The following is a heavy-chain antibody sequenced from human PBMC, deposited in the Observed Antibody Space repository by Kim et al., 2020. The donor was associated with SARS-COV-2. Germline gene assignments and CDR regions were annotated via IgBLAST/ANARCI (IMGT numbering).Heavy chain of an antibody. D-gene: IGHD5-12*01. V-gene: IGHV3-23*01. CDR1: GFTFSSYA. CDR3: AKDRGYSGSPDDAFDI. CDR2: ISGSGGST. Sequence: GGSLRLSCAASGFTFSSYAMSWVRQAPGKGLEWVSAISGSGGSTYYADSVKGRFTISRDNSKNTLYLQMNSLRAEDTAVYYCAKDRGYSGSPDDAFDIWGQGTMVTVSS. J-gene: IGHJ3*02.